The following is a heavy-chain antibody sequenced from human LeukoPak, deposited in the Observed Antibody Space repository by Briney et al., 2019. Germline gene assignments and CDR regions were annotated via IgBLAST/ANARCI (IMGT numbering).Heavy chain of an antibody. J-gene: IGHJ4*02. CDR3: ARDTRWLGPFDY. CDR2: TNQDGTEK. CDR1: GFTFTTYW. D-gene: IGHD6-19*01. Sequence: SGGSLRLSCAASGFTFTTYWMSWIRQLPGKGLEWVANTNQDGTEKYYVDSVKGRFTISRDNAKNSLYLQMNSLRAEDTAVYYCARDTRWLGPFDYWGQGTLVTVSS. V-gene: IGHV3-7*01.